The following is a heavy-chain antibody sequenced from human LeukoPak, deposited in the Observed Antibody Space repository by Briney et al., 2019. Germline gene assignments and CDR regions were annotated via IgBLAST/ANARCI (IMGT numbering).Heavy chain of an antibody. Sequence: GGSLRLSCAASGFAFRSYSMNWVRQAPGKGLEWVSSISSSSTYIYYADSVKGRFIISRDNAKNSLYLQMNSLRAEDTAVYYCARPHPRTVFGVFSYYYGMDVWGQGTTVTVSS. CDR3: ARPHPRTVFGVFSYYYGMDV. CDR2: ISSSSTYI. J-gene: IGHJ6*02. V-gene: IGHV3-21*01. D-gene: IGHD3-3*01. CDR1: GFAFRSYS.